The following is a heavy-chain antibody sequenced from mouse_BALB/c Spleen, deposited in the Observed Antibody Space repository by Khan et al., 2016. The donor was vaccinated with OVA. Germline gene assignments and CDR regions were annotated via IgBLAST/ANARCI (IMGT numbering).Heavy chain of an antibody. J-gene: IGHJ4*01. CDR2: INTYTGEP. Sequence: QVQLQQSGPELRKPGETVKISCKASGYTFTIYGMNWVRQAPGKGLKWMGWINTYTGEPTYADDFKGRFAFSLETSASTAYLQINNLKNEDTATYFCARVGYNGTMDYGGQGTSVTVSS. V-gene: IGHV9-3-1*01. D-gene: IGHD2-14*01. CDR3: ARVGYNGTMDY. CDR1: GYTFTIYG.